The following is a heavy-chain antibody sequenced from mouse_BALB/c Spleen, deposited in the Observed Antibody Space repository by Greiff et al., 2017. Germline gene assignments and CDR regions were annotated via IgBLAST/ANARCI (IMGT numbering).Heavy chain of an antibody. CDR2: INPSSGYT. D-gene: IGHD2-1*01. CDR3: ARCCNYLYYAMDY. V-gene: IGHV1-4*02. CDR1: GYTFTSYT. Sequence: VQLQQSAAELARPGASVKMSCKASGYTFTSYTMHWVKQRPGQGLEWIGYINPSSGYTEYNQKFKDKTTLTADKSSSTAYMQLSSLTSEDSAVYYCARCCNYLYYAMDYWGQGTSVTVSS. J-gene: IGHJ4*01.